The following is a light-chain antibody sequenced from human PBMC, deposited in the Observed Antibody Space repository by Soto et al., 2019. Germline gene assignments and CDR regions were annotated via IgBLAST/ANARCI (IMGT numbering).Light chain of an antibody. V-gene: IGLV2-14*01. J-gene: IGLJ1*01. CDR2: DDS. CDR3: SSYTSNSHYV. CDR1: SSDVGGHNY. Sequence: QSALTQPRSVSGSPGQSVTISCTGTSSDVGGHNYVSWYQQHPGKAPKLMIYDDSHRPSGVSNRFSGSKSGNTASLTISGLQAEDEADYYCSSYTSNSHYVFGTGTKVTVL.